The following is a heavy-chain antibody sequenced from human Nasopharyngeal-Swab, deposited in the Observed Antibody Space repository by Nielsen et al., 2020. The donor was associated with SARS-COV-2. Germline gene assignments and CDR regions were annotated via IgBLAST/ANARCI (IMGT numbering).Heavy chain of an antibody. D-gene: IGHD6-13*01. CDR3: AGVGSSWYGINYYYYMDV. Sequence: GGSLRLSCAASGFTFSSYGMHWVRQAPGKGLEWVAVIWYDGSNKYYADSVKGRFTISRDNSKNTLYLQMNSLRAEDTAVYYCAGVGSSWYGINYYYYMDVWGKGTTVTVSS. CDR1: GFTFSSYG. CDR2: IWYDGSNK. V-gene: IGHV3-33*01. J-gene: IGHJ6*03.